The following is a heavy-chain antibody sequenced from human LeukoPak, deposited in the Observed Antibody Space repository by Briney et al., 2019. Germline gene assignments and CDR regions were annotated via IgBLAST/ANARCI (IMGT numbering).Heavy chain of an antibody. V-gene: IGHV1-2*02. CDR1: GYTFTGYY. Sequence: ASVKVSFKASGYTFTGYYMHWVRQAPGQGLEWMGWINPNSGGTNYAQKFQGRVTMTRDTSISTAYMELSRLRSDDTAVYYCARAVAVVITRNPRGNFDYWGQGTLVTVSS. CDR2: INPNSGGT. D-gene: IGHD3-22*01. CDR3: ARAVAVVITRNPRGNFDY. J-gene: IGHJ4*02.